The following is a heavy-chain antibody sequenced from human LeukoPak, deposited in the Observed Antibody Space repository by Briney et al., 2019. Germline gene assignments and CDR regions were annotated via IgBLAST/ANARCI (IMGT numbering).Heavy chain of an antibody. CDR1: GYTFASYG. V-gene: IGHV1-18*01. CDR2: VGADNGHT. D-gene: IGHD5-18*01. Sequence: ASVKVSCKASGYTFASYGISWVRQAPGQGLEWMGWVGADNGHTDHARKVQGRVTMTTDTSTSTAYMELRSLRSDDTAVYYCARPVNTYFDYWGQGTPVTVSS. CDR3: ARPVNTYFDY. J-gene: IGHJ4*02.